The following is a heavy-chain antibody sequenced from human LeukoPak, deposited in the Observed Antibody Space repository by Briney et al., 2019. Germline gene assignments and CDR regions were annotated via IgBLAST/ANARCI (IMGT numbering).Heavy chain of an antibody. CDR2: INAYNGNT. Sequence: GASVKVSCKASGYTFTTYHINWVRQAPGQGLEWMGRINAYNGNTNYEQKLQGRVIMTTDTSTSTVYMGLRSLRSDDTAVYYCARGGRGNFDYWGQGTLVTVSS. J-gene: IGHJ4*02. CDR3: ARGGRGNFDY. D-gene: IGHD3-10*01. V-gene: IGHV1-18*01. CDR1: GYTFTTYH.